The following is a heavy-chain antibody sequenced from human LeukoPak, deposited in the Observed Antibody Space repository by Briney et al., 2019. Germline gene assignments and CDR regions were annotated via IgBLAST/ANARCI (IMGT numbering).Heavy chain of an antibody. CDR3: ARHEGGGWYIDY. CDR2: IYPDESNT. J-gene: IGHJ4*02. D-gene: IGHD6-19*01. CDR1: GYSFSNYW. Sequence: GESLKISCMGSGYSFSNYWIGWVRQRPGKGLEWMGIIYPDESNTSYSPSFQGQVTISADKSISTAYLQWSSLKASDTAIYYCARHEGGGWYIDYWGQGTLVTVSS. V-gene: IGHV5-51*01.